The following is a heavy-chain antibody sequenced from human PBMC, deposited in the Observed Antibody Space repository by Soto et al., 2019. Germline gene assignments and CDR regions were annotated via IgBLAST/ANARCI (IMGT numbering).Heavy chain of an antibody. CDR3: ARRLSGPKEEYNAYYFYGLDV. CDR2: IDPSDSYT. CDR1: GDSFTSHW. V-gene: IGHV5-10-1*01. D-gene: IGHD1-1*01. J-gene: IGHJ6*02. Sequence: PGESLKICCQGSGDSFTSHWITWVRQTHGKGLEWMGRIDPSDSYTNYSPSFQGRVTISADRSISTAFLQWSSLEASDTAIYYCARRLSGPKEEYNAYYFYGLDVWGQGTTVTVSS.